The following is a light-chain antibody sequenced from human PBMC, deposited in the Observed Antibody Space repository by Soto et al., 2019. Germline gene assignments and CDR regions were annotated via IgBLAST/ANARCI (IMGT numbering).Light chain of an antibody. CDR1: QSLLYSSNNKNY. CDR2: WSS. CDR3: QQYYSTPLT. Sequence: DIVMTQSTDSLAVSLGERATIDCRSSQSLLYSSNNKNYLAWYQQKPGQPPTLLIYWSSTRESGVPDRFSGSGSGTDFTLTISSLQAEDVAVYYCQQYYSTPLTFGGGTKVDIK. J-gene: IGKJ4*01. V-gene: IGKV4-1*01.